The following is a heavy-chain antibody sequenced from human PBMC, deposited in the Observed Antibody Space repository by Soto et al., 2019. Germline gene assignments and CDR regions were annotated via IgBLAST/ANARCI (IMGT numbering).Heavy chain of an antibody. J-gene: IGHJ4*02. CDR1: GFTFSSYA. D-gene: IGHD2-2*01. Sequence: GGSLRLSCAASGFTFSSYAMSCVRQAPGKGLEWVSAISGGGGSTYNADSVKGRFTISRDNSKNTLYLQMNSLRAGDTAVYYCARPNLYCSSTSCYDYWGQGT. CDR2: ISGGGGST. V-gene: IGHV3-23*01. CDR3: ARPNLYCSSTSCYDY.